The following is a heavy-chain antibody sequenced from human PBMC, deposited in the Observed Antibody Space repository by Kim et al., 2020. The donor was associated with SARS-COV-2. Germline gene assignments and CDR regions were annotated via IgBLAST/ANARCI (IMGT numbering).Heavy chain of an antibody. CDR1: GGSITNYY. CDR2: VYYTGST. V-gene: IGHV4-59*08. CDR3: VRQPDY. J-gene: IGHJ4*02. Sequence: SETLSLPCIVSGGSITNYYWSWIRQPPGKGLEWIGYVYYTGSTNYNPSLKSRVTISVDTSKNQFSLRLTSVTAADTAVYYCVRQPDYWGQGILVTVSS.